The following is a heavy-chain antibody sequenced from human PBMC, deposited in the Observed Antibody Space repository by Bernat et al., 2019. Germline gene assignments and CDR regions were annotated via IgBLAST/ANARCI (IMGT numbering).Heavy chain of an antibody. CDR1: GGSISSDNW. Sequence: QVQLQESGPGLVRPSETLSLTCAVSGGSISSDNWWSWVRQHPGKGLEWIGYIYYSGSTYYNPSLKSRVTISVDTSKNQFSLKLSSVTAADTAVYYCAAQEGYCTNGVCYIQRGRNYWGQGTLVTVSS. CDR2: IYYSGST. J-gene: IGHJ4*02. V-gene: IGHV4-31*11. D-gene: IGHD2-8*01. CDR3: AAQEGYCTNGVCYIQRGRNY.